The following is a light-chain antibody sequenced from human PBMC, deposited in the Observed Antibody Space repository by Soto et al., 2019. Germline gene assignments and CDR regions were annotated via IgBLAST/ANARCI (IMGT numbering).Light chain of an antibody. CDR1: QGISNW. Sequence: DIQMTQSPSSVSASVGDRVTITCRASQGISNWLAWYQQKPGKAPKLLIFAASSLQSGVPSRFSGSGSGTDYTLTISNLQPEDFASYSCQQANSFPWTFGQGTKVEIK. CDR2: AAS. V-gene: IGKV1-12*01. CDR3: QQANSFPWT. J-gene: IGKJ1*01.